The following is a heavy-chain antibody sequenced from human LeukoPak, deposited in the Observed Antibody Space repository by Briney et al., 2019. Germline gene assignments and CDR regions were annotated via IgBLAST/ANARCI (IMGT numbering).Heavy chain of an antibody. J-gene: IGHJ4*02. CDR1: GFTFRDYA. V-gene: IGHV3-49*04. CDR2: VRSKIYGGTS. CDR3: SRGLTSPGKKYWFDY. D-gene: IGHD2-8*02. Sequence: GGSLRLSCAGSGFTFRDYALNWVRQAPGKGLEWVGLVRSKIYGGTSEYAASVKGRFTVSRDDSNNIAFLQMNGLTTGDTAVYYCSRGLTSPGKKYWFDYWGQGTLVTVSS.